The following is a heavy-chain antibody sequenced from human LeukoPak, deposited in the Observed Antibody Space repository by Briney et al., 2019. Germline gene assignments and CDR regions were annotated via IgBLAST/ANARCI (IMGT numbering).Heavy chain of an antibody. CDR2: INPSGGST. CDR3: ARVRRDSSSSGTDLFDY. Sequence: ASVKVSCKASGYTFTSYYMHWVRQAPGQGLEWMGIINPSGGSTSYAQKFQGRVTMTRDMSTSTVYMELSSLRSEDTAVYYCARVRRDSSSSGTDLFDYWGQGTLVTVSS. J-gene: IGHJ4*02. D-gene: IGHD6-6*01. CDR1: GYTFTSYY. V-gene: IGHV1-46*01.